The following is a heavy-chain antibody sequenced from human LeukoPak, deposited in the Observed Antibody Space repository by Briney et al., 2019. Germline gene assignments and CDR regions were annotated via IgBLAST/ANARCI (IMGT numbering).Heavy chain of an antibody. CDR3: ARGRWDYYGSGNYYNYYYFYMDV. CDR1: GGSFSGYY. CDR2: INHSGNT. J-gene: IGHJ6*03. V-gene: IGHV4-34*01. Sequence: PSETLSLTCAVYGGSFSGYYWSWIRQPPGKGLEWIGEINHSGNTNYNPSLKSRVTISVDTSKNQFSLKLSSVTAADTAVYYCARGRWDYYGSGNYYNYYYFYMDVWGKGTTVTVPS. D-gene: IGHD3-10*01.